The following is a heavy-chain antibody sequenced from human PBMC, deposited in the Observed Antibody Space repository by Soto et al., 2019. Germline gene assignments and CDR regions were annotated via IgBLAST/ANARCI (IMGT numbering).Heavy chain of an antibody. D-gene: IGHD3-3*01. Sequence: GGSLRLSCAASGFTFSSYGMHWVRQAPGKGLEWVAVISYDGSNKYYADSVKGRFTISRDNSKNTLYLQMNSLRAEDTAVYYCPRSIALGWCGYCEYDYCDSMDVCGQGTTGTDAS. CDR3: PRSIALGWCGYCEYDYCDSMDV. J-gene: IGHJ6*02. V-gene: IGHV3-30*03. CDR1: GFTFSSYG. CDR2: ISYDGSNK.